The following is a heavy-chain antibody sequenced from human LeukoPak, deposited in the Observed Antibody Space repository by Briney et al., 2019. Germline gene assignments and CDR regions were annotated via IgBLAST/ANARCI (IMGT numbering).Heavy chain of an antibody. CDR3: ARDQWLAYYYHGMDV. CDR1: GFTFSSYG. V-gene: IGHV3-33*01. D-gene: IGHD6-19*01. CDR2: IWYDGSNK. Sequence: GRSLRLSCAASGFTFSSYGMHWVRQAPGKGLEWVAVIWYDGSNKYYADSVKGRFTISRDNSKNTLYLQMNSLRAEDTALYYCARDQWLAYYYHGMDVWGQGTTVTVSS. J-gene: IGHJ6*02.